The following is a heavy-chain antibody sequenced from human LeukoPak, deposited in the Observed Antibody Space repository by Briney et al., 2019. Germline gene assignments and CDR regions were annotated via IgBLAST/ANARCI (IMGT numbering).Heavy chain of an antibody. CDR3: ARDGMGVIKAFDI. Sequence: GGSLRLSCAASGFTFSSYWMSWARQVPGKGLEWVANIRHDGSEKYFVDSVKGRFTISRDNAKNSLYLQMNSLRAEETAVYYCARDGMGVIKAFDIWGQGTMVTVSS. D-gene: IGHD3-10*01. J-gene: IGHJ3*02. CDR1: GFTFSSYW. CDR2: IRHDGSEK. V-gene: IGHV3-7*05.